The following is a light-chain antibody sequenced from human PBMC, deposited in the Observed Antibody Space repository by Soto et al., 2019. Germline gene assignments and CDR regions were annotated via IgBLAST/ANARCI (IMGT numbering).Light chain of an antibody. CDR2: GAS. J-gene: IGKJ5*01. CDR3: QQYGNPPFT. CDR1: QSISSTS. V-gene: IGKV3-20*01. Sequence: EIVLTQSPATLSVSPGERATLSCRASQSISSTSLAWYQQKPGQAPRLLIYGASTRATGIPDRFSGSESGTDFTLTISRLEPEDFVVYYCQQYGNPPFTFGQGTRLEIK.